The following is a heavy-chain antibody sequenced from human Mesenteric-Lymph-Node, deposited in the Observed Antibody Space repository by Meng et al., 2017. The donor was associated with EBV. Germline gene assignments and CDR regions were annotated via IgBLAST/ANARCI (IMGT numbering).Heavy chain of an antibody. Sequence: QLQEAGPPLVQPSETLSLTWTSAGGPIRTTNYYWSWVRQPPGKGLEWLVGIYYSGITSYNPSLTSRVDLSVDTSKNRFSLKLFSLTTEDTAVYFCVRSRGWTQVEWFDPWGPGILVTVSS. CDR1: GGPIRTTNYY. J-gene: IGHJ5*02. CDR2: IYYSGIT. V-gene: IGHV4-39*01. CDR3: VRSRGWTQVEWFDP. D-gene: IGHD3/OR15-3a*01.